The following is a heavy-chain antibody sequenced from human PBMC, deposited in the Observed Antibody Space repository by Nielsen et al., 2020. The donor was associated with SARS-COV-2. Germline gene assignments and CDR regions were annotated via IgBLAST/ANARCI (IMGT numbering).Heavy chain of an antibody. V-gene: IGHV3-23*05. J-gene: IGHJ4*02. CDR2: INPSGSDT. CDR3: TMCRGITTPDY. D-gene: IGHD4-11*01. Sequence: ETLSLTCSVSGGAISSYYWTWVRQAPGKGLEWVSGINPSGSDTYYTDSVKGRFSISRDNSKNTMDLQMNSLRAEDTARYYCTMCRGITTPDYWGQGILVTVSS. CDR1: GGAISSYY.